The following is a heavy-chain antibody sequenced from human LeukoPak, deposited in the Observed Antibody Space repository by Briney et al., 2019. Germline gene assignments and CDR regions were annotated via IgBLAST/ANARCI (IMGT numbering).Heavy chain of an antibody. J-gene: IGHJ4*02. CDR2: INPNSGGT. CDR1: GYTFTGYY. Sequence: ASVKVSCKASGYTFTGYYMHWVRQAPGQGLEWMGWINPNSGGTNHAQKFQGRVTMTRDTSISTAYMELSRLRSDDTAVYYCARDEIKIASGRIAVARTRGAPDYWGQGTLVTVSS. D-gene: IGHD6-19*01. CDR3: ARDEIKIASGRIAVARTRGAPDY. V-gene: IGHV1-2*02.